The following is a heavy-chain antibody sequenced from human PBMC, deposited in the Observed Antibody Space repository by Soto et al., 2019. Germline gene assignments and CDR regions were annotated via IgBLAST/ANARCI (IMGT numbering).Heavy chain of an antibody. CDR3: ARRVPNGSGMDYYGMDV. CDR2: IYPGDSNT. J-gene: IGHJ6*02. D-gene: IGHD3-10*01. V-gene: IGHV5-51*01. Sequence: PGESLKISCKGSGYSFSNHWIAWVRQMPGKGLEWMGVIYPGDSNTIYSLSFQGQVTFSADKSINTAYLQWSSLKASDTAMYYCARRVPNGSGMDYYGMDVWGQGTTVTVSS. CDR1: GYSFSNHW.